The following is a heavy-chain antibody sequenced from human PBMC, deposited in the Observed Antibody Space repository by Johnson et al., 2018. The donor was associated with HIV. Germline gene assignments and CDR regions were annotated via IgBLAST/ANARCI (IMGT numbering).Heavy chain of an antibody. V-gene: IGHV3-20*04. D-gene: IGHD2-2*01. Sequence: VQLVESGGGVVRPGGSLRLSCAASGFTFDDYAMNWVRQAPGKGLEWVSGFTWDGDRTAYADSVKGRFTISRDNAKKSLYVQMNSLRAEDTALDYCARERRSTNTWYVRDAFDIWGQGTMVTVSS. J-gene: IGHJ3*02. CDR3: ARERRSTNTWYVRDAFDI. CDR2: FTWDGDRT. CDR1: GFTFDDYA.